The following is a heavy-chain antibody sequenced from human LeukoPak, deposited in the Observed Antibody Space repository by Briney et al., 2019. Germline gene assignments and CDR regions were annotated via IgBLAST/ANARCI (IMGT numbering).Heavy chain of an antibody. CDR3: ARGAGTRSGTFDI. CDR2: IHTSGST. CDR1: RDSISSGSFY. Sequence: SETLSLTCTVCRDSISSGSFYWRWPRQPAGRGLEWIGRIHTSGSTSYSPSLKSRVAMSIDTSKNQFSLKLNSVTATDTAVYYCARGAGTRSGTFDIWGQGTMVTVSS. V-gene: IGHV4-61*02. D-gene: IGHD1/OR15-1a*01. J-gene: IGHJ3*02.